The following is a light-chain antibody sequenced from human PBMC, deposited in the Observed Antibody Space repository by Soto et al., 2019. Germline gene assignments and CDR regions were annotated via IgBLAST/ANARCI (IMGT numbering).Light chain of an antibody. J-gene: IGLJ3*02. CDR3: AAWDDSLSGPWV. Sequence: QSVLTQPPSASGTPGQRVTISCSGSSSNIGSNYVYWYQQLPGTAPKLLIYRNNQRPSGVPDRFSGSKSSTSASLAISGLRSEDEADYYCAAWDDSLSGPWVFGGGTKVTVL. V-gene: IGLV1-47*01. CDR2: RNN. CDR1: SSNIGSNY.